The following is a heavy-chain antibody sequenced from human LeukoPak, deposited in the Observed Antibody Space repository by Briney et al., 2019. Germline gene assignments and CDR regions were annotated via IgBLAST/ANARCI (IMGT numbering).Heavy chain of an antibody. CDR3: ARGYYDSSMRVTY. J-gene: IGHJ4*02. CDR1: GFTFSSYW. Sequence: GGSLRLSCAASGFTFSSYWMHWVRHAPGKGLVGVSRINSDGSSTSYADSVEGRFTISRDNAKNTLYLQMNSLRAEDTAVYYCARGYYDSSMRVTYWGQGTLVTVSS. CDR2: INSDGSST. D-gene: IGHD3-22*01. V-gene: IGHV3-74*01.